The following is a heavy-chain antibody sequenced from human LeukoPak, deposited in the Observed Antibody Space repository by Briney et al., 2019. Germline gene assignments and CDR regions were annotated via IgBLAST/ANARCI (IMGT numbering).Heavy chain of an antibody. V-gene: IGHV1-2*02. CDR1: GYTFTGYY. J-gene: IGHJ4*02. CDR3: ARVRRYCSRTSCYVC. D-gene: IGHD2-2*01. Sequence: ASVRVSCKASGYTFTGYYMHWVRQAPGQGLEWMGWINPNSGGTNYAQKFQGRVTMTRDTSISTAYMELSRLRSDDTAVYYCARVRRYCSRTSCYVCWGQGALVTVSS. CDR2: INPNSGGT.